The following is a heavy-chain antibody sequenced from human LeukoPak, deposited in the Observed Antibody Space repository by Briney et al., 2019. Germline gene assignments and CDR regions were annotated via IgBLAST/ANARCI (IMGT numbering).Heavy chain of an antibody. D-gene: IGHD3-3*01. Sequence: RAASVKVSCKASGYTFTSYGISWVRQAPGQGLEWMGWISAYNGNTNYAQKLQGRVTMTTDTSTSTAYMELRSLRSDDTAVYYCARIVPNYDFWSGKVPLNWFDPWGQGTLVTVSS. CDR3: ARIVPNYDFWSGKVPLNWFDP. CDR1: GYTFTSYG. V-gene: IGHV1-18*01. CDR2: ISAYNGNT. J-gene: IGHJ5*02.